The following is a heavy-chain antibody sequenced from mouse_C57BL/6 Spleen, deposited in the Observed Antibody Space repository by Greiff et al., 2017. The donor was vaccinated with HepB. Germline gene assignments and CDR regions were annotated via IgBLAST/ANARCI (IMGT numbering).Heavy chain of an antibody. D-gene: IGHD1-1*01. Sequence: VQLQQSGAELVKPGSSVKLSCKASGYTFTSYWMHWVKQRPGRGLEWIGRIDPNSGGTKYNEKFKSKATLTVDKPSSTAYMQLSSLTSEDSAVYYCARDYYGSSAWGFDVWGTGTTVTVSS. J-gene: IGHJ1*03. CDR3: ARDYYGSSAWGFDV. V-gene: IGHV1-72*01. CDR1: GYTFTSYW. CDR2: IDPNSGGT.